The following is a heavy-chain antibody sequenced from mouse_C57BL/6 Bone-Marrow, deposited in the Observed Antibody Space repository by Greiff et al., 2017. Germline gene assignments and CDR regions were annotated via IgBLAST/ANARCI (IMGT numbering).Heavy chain of an antibody. V-gene: IGHV10-1*01. CDR2: IRSKSNNYAT. Sequence: EVQGVESGGGLVQPKGLLKLSCAASGFSFNTYAMNWVRQAPGKGLEWVARIRSKSNNYATYYADSVKDRFTISRDDSESMLYLQMNNLKTEDTAMYYCVRLSGTTDYDAMDYWGQGTSVTVSS. J-gene: IGHJ4*01. CDR1: GFSFNTYA. CDR3: VRLSGTTDYDAMDY. D-gene: IGHD3-2*02.